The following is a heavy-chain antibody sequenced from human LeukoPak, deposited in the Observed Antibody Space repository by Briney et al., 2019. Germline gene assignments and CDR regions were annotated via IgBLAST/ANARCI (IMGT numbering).Heavy chain of an antibody. CDR2: ISSSSSYI. J-gene: IGHJ4*02. V-gene: IGHV3-21*01. D-gene: IGHD4-23*01. CDR3: ARDRVYGGNQKYFDY. CDR1: GFTFSSYS. Sequence: PGGSLRLSCAASGFTFSSYSMNWVRQAPGKGLEWVSSISSSSSYIYYADSVKGRFTISRDNAKNSLYLQMNSLRAEDTAVYYCARDRVYGGNQKYFDYWGQGTLVTVSS.